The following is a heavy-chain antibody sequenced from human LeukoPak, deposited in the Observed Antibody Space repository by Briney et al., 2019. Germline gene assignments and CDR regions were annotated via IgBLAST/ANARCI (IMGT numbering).Heavy chain of an antibody. CDR2: INGDGSST. CDR3: ASAYYHYYFDY. V-gene: IGHV3-74*01. Sequence: GGSLRLSCEASGFTFRSYWMHWVRQAPGKGLVWVSRINGDGSSTSYADSVKGRFTISRDNAKNTLYLQMNSLRAEDSAVYYCASAYYHYYFDYWGKGTTVTVSS. J-gene: IGHJ6*03. CDR1: GFTFRSYW. D-gene: IGHD3-16*01.